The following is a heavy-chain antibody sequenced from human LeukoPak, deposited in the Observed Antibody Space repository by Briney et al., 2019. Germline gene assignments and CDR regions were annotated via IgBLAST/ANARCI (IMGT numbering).Heavy chain of an antibody. CDR1: GGSISSGGYY. V-gene: IGHV4-31*03. J-gene: IGHJ3*02. CDR3: ARDSPAGSGPIISIAFDI. D-gene: IGHD3-10*01. Sequence: SQTLSLTCTVSGGSISSGGYYRSWIRQHPGKGLEWIGYIYYSGSTYYNPSLKSRVTISVDTSKNQFSLKLSSVTAADTAVYYCARDSPAGSGPIISIAFDIWGQGTMVTVSS. CDR2: IYYSGST.